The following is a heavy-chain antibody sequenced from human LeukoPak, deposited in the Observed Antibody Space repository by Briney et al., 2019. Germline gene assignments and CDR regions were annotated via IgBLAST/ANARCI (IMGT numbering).Heavy chain of an antibody. CDR2: MNPNSGNT. CDR3: ARTRSRIFEVVINPPRYYYGMDV. Sequence: SVRVSCNASGYTFTSYDINWVRHATGQGLECMGWMNPNSGNTGYAQKFQGRVTMTGNTSMSTAYMELSSLRSEDTAVYYCARTRSRIFEVVINPPRYYYGMDVWGQGTTVTVSS. J-gene: IGHJ6*02. V-gene: IGHV1-8*01. CDR1: GYTFTSYD. D-gene: IGHD3-3*01.